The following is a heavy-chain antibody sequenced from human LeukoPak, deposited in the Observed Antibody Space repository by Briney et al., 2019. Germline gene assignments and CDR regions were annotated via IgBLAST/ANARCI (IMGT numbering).Heavy chain of an antibody. Sequence: GGSLKISCQGSGYRFTSYWIGWVRQLPGKGLEGMGIIYPGDSDTRYSPSFQGQVTISADKSISTAYLQWSSLKASDTAMYYCARLGGIAVAGTQFYMDVWGKGTTVTIS. CDR1: GYRFTSYW. CDR3: ARLGGIAVAGTQFYMDV. J-gene: IGHJ6*03. CDR2: IYPGDSDT. D-gene: IGHD6-19*01. V-gene: IGHV5-51*01.